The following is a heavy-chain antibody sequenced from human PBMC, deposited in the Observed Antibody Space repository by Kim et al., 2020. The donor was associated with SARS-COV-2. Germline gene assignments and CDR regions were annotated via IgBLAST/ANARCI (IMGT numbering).Heavy chain of an antibody. D-gene: IGHD4-17*01. CDR1: GFTFSSYA. CDR2: ISYEGSNK. V-gene: IGHV3-30*04. CDR3: AREKYGDYEPGLFDY. Sequence: GGSLRLSCAASGFTFSSYAMHWVRQAPGKGLEWVAVISYEGSNKYYADSVKGRFTISRDNSKNTLYLQMNSLRAEDTAVYYCAREKYGDYEPGLFDYWGQGTLVTVSS. J-gene: IGHJ4*02.